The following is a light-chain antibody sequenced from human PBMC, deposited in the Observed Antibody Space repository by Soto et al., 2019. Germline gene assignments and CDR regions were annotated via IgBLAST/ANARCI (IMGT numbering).Light chain of an antibody. J-gene: IGKJ1*01. V-gene: IGKV1-39*01. CDR1: QSISSY. CDR2: AAS. CDR3: QQSYNAPRT. Sequence: DIQMTQSPSSLSASVGDRVTISCRASQSISSYLNWYQQKPGEAPNLLIYAASSLQSGVPSRFSGRGSGSDFTLTINSLQPEDFATYYWQQSYNAPRTFGQGTKVEIK.